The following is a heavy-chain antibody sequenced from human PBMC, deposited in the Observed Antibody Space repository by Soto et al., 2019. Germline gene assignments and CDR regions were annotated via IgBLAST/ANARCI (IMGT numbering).Heavy chain of an antibody. CDR2: ISAYNGNT. J-gene: IGHJ6*03. CDR3: ASVSADDDYYYYMDV. V-gene: IGHV1-18*01. D-gene: IGHD1-1*01. CDR1: GYTFTSYG. Sequence: ASVKVSCKASGYTFTSYGISWVRQAPGQGLEWMGWISAYNGNTNYAQKLQGRVTMTTDTSTSTAYMELRSLRSDDTAVYYCASVSADDDYYYYMDVWGKGTTVTVSS.